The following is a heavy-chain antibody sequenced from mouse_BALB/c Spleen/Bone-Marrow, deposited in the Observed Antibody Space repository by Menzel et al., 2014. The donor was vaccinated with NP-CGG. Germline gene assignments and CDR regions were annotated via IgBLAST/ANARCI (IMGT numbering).Heavy chain of an antibody. CDR2: IAPGSGST. CDR3: ARSYYGRAMDY. CDR1: GYTFTSYW. J-gene: IGHJ4*01. Sequence: DLVKPGASVKLSCKASGYTFTSYWINWIKQRPGHGLEWIGRIAPGSGSTYYDEMFKGKATLTVDTSSSTAYIQLSSLSSEDSAVYFCARSYYGRAMDYWGQGTSVTVSS. V-gene: IGHV1S41*01. D-gene: IGHD1-1*01.